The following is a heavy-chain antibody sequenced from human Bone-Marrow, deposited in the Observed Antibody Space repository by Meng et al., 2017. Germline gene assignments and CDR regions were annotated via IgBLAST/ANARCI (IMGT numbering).Heavy chain of an antibody. V-gene: IGHV1-8*01. Sequence: HVQLVQSRAGLKKPGASVKVSCKASGYTSTTYDINWVRQAAGQGLEWMGYMNPGSGITGLAQKFQGRLSMTSDTSISTAYMELSDLISEDMAMYYCARCLAGCDYWGQGTLVTVSS. CDR2: MNPGSGIT. J-gene: IGHJ4*02. D-gene: IGHD6-19*01. CDR3: ARCLAGCDY. CDR1: GYTSTTYD.